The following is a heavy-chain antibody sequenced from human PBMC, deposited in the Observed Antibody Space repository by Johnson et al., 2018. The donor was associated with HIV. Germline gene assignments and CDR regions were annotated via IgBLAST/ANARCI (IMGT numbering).Heavy chain of an antibody. Sequence: VQLVESGGGLVQPGGSLRLSCAASGFTVSSNYMSWVRQAPGKGLEWVSVIYSGGSTYYADSVKGRFTISRDNSKNTLYLQRNSLRAEDTAGYYCARDLVSLDDAFDLWGQGTMLTVSS. CDR2: IYSGGST. V-gene: IGHV3-66*02. J-gene: IGHJ3*01. D-gene: IGHD3-16*02. CDR3: ARDLVSLDDAFDL. CDR1: GFTVSSNY.